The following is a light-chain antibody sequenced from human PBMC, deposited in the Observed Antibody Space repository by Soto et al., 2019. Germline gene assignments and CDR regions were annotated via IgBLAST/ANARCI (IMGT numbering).Light chain of an antibody. Sequence: DIVLTQSPGTLSLSPGERATLSCRASQSVSRLAWYQQKPGQAPRLLIYVASSRVTGIPDRFSGSGAGTDFTLTISRLEPEDFAVYYCQQYGSSPRFTFGQGTKLEIK. CDR1: QSVSR. V-gene: IGKV3-20*01. CDR3: QQYGSSPRFT. J-gene: IGKJ2*01. CDR2: VAS.